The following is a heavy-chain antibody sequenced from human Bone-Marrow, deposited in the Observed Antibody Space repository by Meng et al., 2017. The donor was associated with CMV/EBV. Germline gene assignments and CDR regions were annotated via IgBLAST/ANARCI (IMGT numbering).Heavy chain of an antibody. Sequence: GGSLRLSCAASGFTFDDYAMHWVRQAPGKGLEWASGISWNSGSIGYADSVKGRFTISRDNAKNSLYLQMNSLRAEDTALYYCAKDNTLEWLNWFDPWGQGTLVTVSS. CDR3: AKDNTLEWLNWFDP. V-gene: IGHV3-9*01. CDR1: GFTFDDYA. J-gene: IGHJ5*02. D-gene: IGHD3-3*01. CDR2: ISWNSGSI.